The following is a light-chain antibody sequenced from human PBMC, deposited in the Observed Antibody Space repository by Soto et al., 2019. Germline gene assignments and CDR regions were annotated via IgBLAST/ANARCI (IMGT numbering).Light chain of an antibody. J-gene: IGKJ5*01. CDR1: QSVSSSY. CDR2: GAS. Sequence: EIVLTQSPGTLALSPGERATLSCRASQSVSSSYLAWYQQKPGQAPRRLIYGASSRATGIPDRFSGSGSWTDFTLTISTLEPDDFAVYYWQQYGSSPPITGGQGTRLESK. CDR3: QQYGSSPPIT. V-gene: IGKV3-20*01.